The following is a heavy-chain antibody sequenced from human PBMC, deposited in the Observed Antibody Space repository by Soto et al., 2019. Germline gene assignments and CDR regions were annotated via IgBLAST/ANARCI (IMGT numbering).Heavy chain of an antibody. D-gene: IGHD2-2*01. V-gene: IGHV3-23*01. Sequence: EEQLLESGGHLVQPGGSLRLSCAASDFILSNFGVSWVRQAPGKGLEWVSNIDGAGGRIFYADSVQGRFTISRDSPRNVVRLQMNALRADDTAVYYCAKDRADSWTSDVWGKGTTVVVSS. CDR3: AKDRADSWTSDV. J-gene: IGHJ6*04. CDR1: DFILSNFG. CDR2: IDGAGGRI.